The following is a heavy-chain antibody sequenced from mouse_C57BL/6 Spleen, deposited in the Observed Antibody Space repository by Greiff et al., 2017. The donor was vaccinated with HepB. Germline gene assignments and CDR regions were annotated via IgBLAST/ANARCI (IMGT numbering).Heavy chain of an antibody. CDR1: GYTFTSYW. J-gene: IGHJ1*03. D-gene: IGHD1-1*01. CDR2: IDPSDSYT. V-gene: IGHV1-59*01. Sequence: QVQLQQPGAELVRPGTSVKLSCKASGYTFTSYWMHWVKQRPGQGLEWIGVIDPSDSYTNYNQKFKGKATLTVDTSSSTAYMQLSSLTSEDSAVYYCATYYGSDNWYFDVWGTGTTVTVSS. CDR3: ATYYGSDNWYFDV.